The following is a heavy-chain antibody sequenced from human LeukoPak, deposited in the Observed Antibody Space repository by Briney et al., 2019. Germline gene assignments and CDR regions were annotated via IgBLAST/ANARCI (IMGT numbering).Heavy chain of an antibody. Sequence: GGSLRLSCAASGFTFSSYWMHWVRQAPGKGLEWVAVISYDGSNKYYADSVKGRFTISRDNSKNTLYLQMNSLRAEDTAVYYCARDYGDYGEGIQYYFDYWGQGTLVTVSS. CDR3: ARDYGDYGEGIQYYFDY. D-gene: IGHD4-17*01. CDR2: ISYDGSNK. V-gene: IGHV3-30-3*01. CDR1: GFTFSSYW. J-gene: IGHJ4*02.